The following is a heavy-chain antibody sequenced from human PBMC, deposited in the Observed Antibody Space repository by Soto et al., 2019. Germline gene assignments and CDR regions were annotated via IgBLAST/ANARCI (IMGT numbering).Heavy chain of an antibody. Sequence: QVQLVQSGAEVKKPGSSVKVSCKTSVGTFSTYSIVWVRQAPGEGLEWMGGITPIFGTANYAQKFQDRVTITADKSTNTAFMELSSLKSEDTAMYYCASSSGNNYGVGTNYYFDYWGQGTLVTVSS. D-gene: IGHD1-26*01. V-gene: IGHV1-69*06. J-gene: IGHJ4*02. CDR1: VGTFSTYS. CDR2: ITPIFGTA. CDR3: ASSSGNNYGVGTNYYFDY.